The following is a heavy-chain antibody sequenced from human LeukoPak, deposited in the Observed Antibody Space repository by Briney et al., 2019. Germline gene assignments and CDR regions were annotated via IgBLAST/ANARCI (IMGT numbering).Heavy chain of an antibody. CDR3: ARADFSMVRGDSFGY. CDR1: GYTFTGYY. Sequence: ASVKVSCKASGYTFTGYYMHWVRQAPGQGLEWMGWINPNSGGTNYAQKFQGGVTMTRDTSISTAYMELSRLRSDDTAVYYCARADFSMVRGDSFGYWGQGTLVTVSS. V-gene: IGHV1-2*02. D-gene: IGHD3-10*01. CDR2: INPNSGGT. J-gene: IGHJ4*02.